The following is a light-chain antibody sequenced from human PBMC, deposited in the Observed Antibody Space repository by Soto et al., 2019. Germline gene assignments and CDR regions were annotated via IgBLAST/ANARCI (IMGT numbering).Light chain of an antibody. CDR3: RQYGSSPSYT. CDR1: QRVSSSSY. Sequence: PGERATLSCRASQRVSSSSYLAWYQQKPGQAPRLLIYGASSRATGIPDRFSGSGSATDFTLTISRLEPEDFAVYYCRQYGSSPSYTFGQGTKLEIK. CDR2: GAS. J-gene: IGKJ2*01. V-gene: IGKV3-20*01.